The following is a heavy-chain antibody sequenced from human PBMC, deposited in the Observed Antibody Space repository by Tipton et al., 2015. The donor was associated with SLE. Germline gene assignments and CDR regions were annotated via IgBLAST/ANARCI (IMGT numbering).Heavy chain of an antibody. D-gene: IGHD3-9*01. CDR2: ISSSSSYI. Sequence: SLRLSCAASGFTFSSYSMNWVRQAPGKGLEWVSSISSSSSYIYYADSVKGRFTISRDNAKNSLYLQMNSLRAEDTAVYYCARITYYDILTGYYPSYFDYWGQGTLVTVSS. V-gene: IGHV3-21*01. J-gene: IGHJ4*02. CDR1: GFTFSSYS. CDR3: ARITYYDILTGYYPSYFDY.